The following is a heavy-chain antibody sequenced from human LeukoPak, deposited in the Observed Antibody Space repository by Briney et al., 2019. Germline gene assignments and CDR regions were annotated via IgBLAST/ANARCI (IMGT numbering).Heavy chain of an antibody. Sequence: GGSLRLSCAASGFAFTTYCMHWVRQAPGKGLVWVSRISSDGSTTSYADSVKGRFTISRDSAKNTLYLQMNGLRAEDTAVYYCARAIGSGMGSYWFDPWGRGTLVTVSS. CDR3: ARAIGSGMGSYWFDP. J-gene: IGHJ5*02. V-gene: IGHV3-74*01. CDR1: GFAFTTYC. D-gene: IGHD1-1*01. CDR2: ISSDGSTT.